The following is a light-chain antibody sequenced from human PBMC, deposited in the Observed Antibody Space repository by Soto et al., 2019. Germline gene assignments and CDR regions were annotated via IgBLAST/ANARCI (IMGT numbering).Light chain of an antibody. Sequence: EIVLTQSPGTLSLSPGERATLSCRASQSVSSSYLAWYQQKPGQAPRLLIYGASSRATDIPDRFSGSGSGTDFTLTISRLEPEDFALYYCQQYDSSPLTFGGGTKVEIK. CDR2: GAS. CDR3: QQYDSSPLT. CDR1: QSVSSSY. J-gene: IGKJ4*01. V-gene: IGKV3-20*01.